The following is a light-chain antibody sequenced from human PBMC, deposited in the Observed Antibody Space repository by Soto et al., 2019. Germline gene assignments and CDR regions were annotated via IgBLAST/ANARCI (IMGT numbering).Light chain of an antibody. V-gene: IGLV2-14*01. Sequence: QSALTQPASVSGSPGQSITISCTGTSSDVGRYDYISWYQQHPGKAPKLMIYDASNRPSGIPNRFSGSKSGNTASLTISGLQAEDEADYYCSSFTSTNTPVVFGGGTKLTVL. CDR1: SSDVGRYDY. CDR3: SSFTSTNTPVV. J-gene: IGLJ2*01. CDR2: DAS.